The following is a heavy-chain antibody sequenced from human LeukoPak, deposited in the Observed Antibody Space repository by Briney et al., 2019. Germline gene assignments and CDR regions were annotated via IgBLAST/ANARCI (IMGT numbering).Heavy chain of an antibody. V-gene: IGHV3-30*18. Sequence: GGSLRLSCAASGVTFSSYGMHWVRQAPGKGLERVAVISYDGSNKYYADSVKGRFTISRDNSKNTLYLQMNSLRAEDTAVYYCAKGGYSSSWYAIDYWGQGTLVTVSS. D-gene: IGHD6-13*01. CDR2: ISYDGSNK. CDR3: AKGGYSSSWYAIDY. CDR1: GVTFSSYG. J-gene: IGHJ4*02.